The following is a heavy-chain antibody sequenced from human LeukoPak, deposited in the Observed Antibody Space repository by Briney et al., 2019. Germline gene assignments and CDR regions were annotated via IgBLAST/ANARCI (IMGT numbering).Heavy chain of an antibody. V-gene: IGHV4-39*07. J-gene: IGHJ4*02. D-gene: IGHD1-26*01. CDR2: INYSGRN. CDR3: ARDIDDVGALLDF. Sequence: SETLSLTCTISDDSISNNRYFWAWIRQPPGNGLEWIGSINYSGRNYYNPSLKRRLTMSVDTAKRQFSLKLISVTAADTALYYCARDIDDVGALLDFWGQGTLVTVSS. CDR1: DDSISNNRYF.